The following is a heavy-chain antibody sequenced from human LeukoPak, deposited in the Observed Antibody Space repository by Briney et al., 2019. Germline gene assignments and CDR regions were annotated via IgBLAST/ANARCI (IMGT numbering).Heavy chain of an antibody. CDR2: IKQDGSEK. CDR1: GFTFSSYW. Sequence: PGGSLRLSCAASGFTFSSYWMSWVRQAPGKGLEWVANIKQDGSEKYYVDSVKGRFTISRDNAKNSLYLQMNSLRAEDTAVYYCARVRYDSSGYYFADYWGQGTLVTVSS. J-gene: IGHJ4*02. CDR3: ARVRYDSSGYYFADY. D-gene: IGHD3-22*01. V-gene: IGHV3-7*01.